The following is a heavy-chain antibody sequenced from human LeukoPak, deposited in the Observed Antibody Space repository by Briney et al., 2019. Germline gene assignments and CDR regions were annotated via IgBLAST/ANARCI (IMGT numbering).Heavy chain of an antibody. CDR2: ISYDGSNK. J-gene: IGHJ6*02. CDR3: ARGYYYGSYGMDV. CDR1: GFTFSSYA. Sequence: GGSLRLSCAASGFTFSSYAMHWVRQAPGKGLEWVAVISYDGSNKYYADSVKGRFTISRDNSKNTLYLQMNSLRAEDTAVYYCARGYYYGSYGMDVWGQGTTVTVSS. D-gene: IGHD3-10*01. V-gene: IGHV3-30*04.